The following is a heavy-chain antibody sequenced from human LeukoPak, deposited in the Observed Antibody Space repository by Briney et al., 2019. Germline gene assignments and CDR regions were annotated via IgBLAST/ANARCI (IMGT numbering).Heavy chain of an antibody. D-gene: IGHD2-15*01. V-gene: IGHV3-64D*09. CDR3: VRGYSFGPYGMEV. CDR1: GFLFSSYA. CDR2: ISDSSGST. Sequence: GAPLIISCSACGFLFSSYAMHWVRRAPGEGLEDVSAISDSSGSTYYADSVKGRVTISRDNSKNTLYLQMSSLRAEDTAVYFCVRGYSFGPYGMEVWGQGTTVTVSS. J-gene: IGHJ6*02.